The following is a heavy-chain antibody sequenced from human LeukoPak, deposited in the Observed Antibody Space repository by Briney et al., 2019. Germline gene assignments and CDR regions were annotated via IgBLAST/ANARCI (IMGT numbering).Heavy chain of an antibody. J-gene: IGHJ4*02. V-gene: IGHV3-21*01. CDR3: ARGTYCSGGSCYSFDY. CDR1: GFTFSSYS. CDR2: ISSSSSYI. D-gene: IGHD2-15*01. Sequence: GGSLRLSCAASGFTFSSYSMNWVRQAPGKGLEWVSSISSSSSYIYYADSVKGRFTISRDNAKNSLYLQMNRLRAEDTAVYYCARGTYCSGGSCYSFDYWGQGTLVTVSS.